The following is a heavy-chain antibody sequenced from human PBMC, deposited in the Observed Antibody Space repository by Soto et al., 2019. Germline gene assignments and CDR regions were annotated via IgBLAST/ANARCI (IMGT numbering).Heavy chain of an antibody. J-gene: IGHJ6*03. D-gene: IGHD1-1*01. Sequence: PGGSLRLSCAASGFTFSSYGMHWVRQAPGKGLEWVAVISYDGSNKYYADSVKGRFTISRDNSKNTLYLQMNSLRAEDTAVYYCAKDATNSGSYYYYYMDVWGKGTTVNVSS. V-gene: IGHV3-30*18. CDR1: GFTFSSYG. CDR2: ISYDGSNK. CDR3: AKDATNSGSYYYYYMDV.